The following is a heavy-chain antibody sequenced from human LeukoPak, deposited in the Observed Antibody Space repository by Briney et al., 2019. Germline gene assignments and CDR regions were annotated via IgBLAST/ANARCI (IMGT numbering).Heavy chain of an antibody. J-gene: IGHJ4*02. CDR3: ARVTTVVSPFDY. CDR2: IYYSGST. CDR1: GFTFSSYEMN. V-gene: IGHV4-30-4*08. Sequence: LRLSCAASGFTFSSYEMNWIRQPPGKGLEWIGYIYYSGSTYYNPSLKSRVTISVDTSKNQFSLKLSSVTAADTAVYYCARVTTVVSPFDYWGQGTLVTVSS. D-gene: IGHD4-23*01.